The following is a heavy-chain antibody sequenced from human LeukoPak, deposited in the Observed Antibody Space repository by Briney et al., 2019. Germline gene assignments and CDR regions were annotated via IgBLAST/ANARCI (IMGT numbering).Heavy chain of an antibody. CDR3: ARAYCGGDCSKYYFDY. J-gene: IGHJ4*02. CDR2: IYYSGST. Sequence: SETLSLTCTVSGGSINTYYWSWIRQPPGKGLEWIGSIYYSGSTYYNPSLKSRVTISVDTSKNQFSLKLSSVTAADTAVYYCARAYCGGDCSKYYFDYWGQGTLVTVSS. CDR1: GGSINTYY. V-gene: IGHV4-59*12. D-gene: IGHD2-21*02.